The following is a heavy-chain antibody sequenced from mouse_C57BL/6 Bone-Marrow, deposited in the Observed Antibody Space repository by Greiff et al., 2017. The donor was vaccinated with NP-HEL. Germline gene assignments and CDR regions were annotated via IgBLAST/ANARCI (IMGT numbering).Heavy chain of an antibody. J-gene: IGHJ1*03. Sequence: DVMLVESGGGLVQPGESLKLSCESNDYAFPSHDMSWVRKTPEKRLELVAALNSDGGSTYYPDTLERRSIFSRDNTKKTLYLQISSLRSEDTALYYCARHGWYFDVWGTGTTVTVSS. CDR2: LNSDGGST. V-gene: IGHV5-2*01. CDR3: ARHGWYFDV. CDR1: DYAFPSHD.